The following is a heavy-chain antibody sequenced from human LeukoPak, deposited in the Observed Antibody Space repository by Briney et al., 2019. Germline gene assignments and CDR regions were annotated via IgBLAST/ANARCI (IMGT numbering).Heavy chain of an antibody. CDR2: IYYSGST. CDR3: AKAGVRYFDSSGLYAFDF. J-gene: IGHJ3*01. V-gene: IGHV4-39*01. CDR1: GGSISSTSYY. Sequence: SETLSLTCAVSGGSISSTSYYWAWIRQPPGKGLEWIGAIYYSGSTYHNPSLKSRVTMSVDTSRTQFSLKLRSVDAADTAVYYCAKAGVRYFDSSGLYAFDFWGQGTTVTVSS. D-gene: IGHD3-22*01.